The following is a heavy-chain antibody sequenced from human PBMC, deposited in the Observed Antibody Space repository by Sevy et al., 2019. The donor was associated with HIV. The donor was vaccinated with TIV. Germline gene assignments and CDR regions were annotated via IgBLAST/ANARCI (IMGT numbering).Heavy chain of an antibody. J-gene: IGHJ3*02. D-gene: IGHD3-16*02. V-gene: IGHV1-18*01. CDR2: ISAYNGNT. CDR1: GYTFTSYG. CDR3: ARETRYYDYVWGSYRQQAFDI. Sequence: ASVKVSCKASGYTFTSYGISWVRQAPGQGLEWMGWISAYNGNTNHAQKLHGRVTMTTATSTSTAYMELRSLRSDDTAVYYWARETRYYDYVWGSYRQQAFDIWGQGTMVTVSS.